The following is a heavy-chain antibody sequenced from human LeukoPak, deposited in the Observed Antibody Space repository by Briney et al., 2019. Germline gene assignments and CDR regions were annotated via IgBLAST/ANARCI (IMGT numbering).Heavy chain of an antibody. CDR2: IYYSGST. CDR1: GGSISSSSYY. V-gene: IGHV4-39*07. CDR3: ASLELDYYDSSGSIDY. D-gene: IGHD3-22*01. Sequence: SETLSLTCSVSGGSISSSSYYWGWIRQPPGKGLEWIGSIYYSGSTYYNPSLKSRVTISVDTSKNQFSLKLSSVTAADTAVYYCASLELDYYDSSGSIDYWGQGTLVTVSS. J-gene: IGHJ4*02.